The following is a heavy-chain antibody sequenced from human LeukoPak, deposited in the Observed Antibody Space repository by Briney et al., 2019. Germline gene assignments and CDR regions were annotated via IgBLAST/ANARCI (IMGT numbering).Heavy chain of an antibody. V-gene: IGHV4-39*01. CDR1: GGSISSSSYY. J-gene: IGHJ4*02. CDR3: ARRGIGYYAD. Sequence: SGTLSLTCAASGGSISSSSYYWGWIRQPPGKGLEWIGSIYYSGSTYYNPSLKSRVTISVDTSKNQFSLKLSSVTAADTAVYYCARRGIGYYADWGQGTLVTVSS. D-gene: IGHD3-22*01. CDR2: IYYSGST.